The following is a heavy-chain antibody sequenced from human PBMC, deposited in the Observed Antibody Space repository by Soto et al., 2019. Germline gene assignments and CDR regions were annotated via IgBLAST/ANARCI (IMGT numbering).Heavy chain of an antibody. V-gene: IGHV3-23*04. CDR1: GFTFNTYS. CDR2: IDGSGGIT. CDR3: VKNSGWFNT. Sequence: EVKLVESGGGLVKPGGSHRLSCAASGFTFNTYSVNWVRQAPGKGLEWVSTIDGSGGITYYADSVKGRFTISRDNSRNTVYLQMNSLRGDDTALYYCVKNSGWFNTWGQGALVTVSS. D-gene: IGHD3-10*01. J-gene: IGHJ5*02.